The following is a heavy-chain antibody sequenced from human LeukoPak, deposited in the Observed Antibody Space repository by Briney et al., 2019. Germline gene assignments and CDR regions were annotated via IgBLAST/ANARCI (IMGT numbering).Heavy chain of an antibody. J-gene: IGHJ4*02. CDR3: ARTGGWLSNFDF. Sequence: GGSLRLSCTASGFTFSNFWMHWVRQAPGKGLVWVSGIDIAGSATRYADSVKGRFTTSRDSAKNTLFLQINSLRAEDTAVYYCARTGGWLSNFDFWGQGALVTVSS. D-gene: IGHD5-24*01. CDR2: IDIAGSAT. CDR1: GFTFSNFW. V-gene: IGHV3-74*01.